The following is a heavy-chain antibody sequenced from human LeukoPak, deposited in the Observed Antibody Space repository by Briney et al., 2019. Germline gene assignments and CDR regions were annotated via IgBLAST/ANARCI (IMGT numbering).Heavy chain of an antibody. J-gene: IGHJ5*01. D-gene: IGHD5-12*01. CDR1: GYSFTYYW. V-gene: IGHV5-10-1*01. Sequence: GESLKISCKGSGYSFTYYWISWVRQMPGKGLEWMGKIDSSDSYSKYSPSFQGHVTFSADKSISTADLQWSSLKASDTAMYYCARQPSGYSRWFDSWGQGTLVTVSS. CDR2: IDSSDSYS. CDR3: ARQPSGYSRWFDS.